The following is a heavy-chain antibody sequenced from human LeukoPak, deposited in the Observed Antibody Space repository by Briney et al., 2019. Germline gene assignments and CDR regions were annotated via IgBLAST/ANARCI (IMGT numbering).Heavy chain of an antibody. J-gene: IGHJ5*02. Sequence: ASVKVSCKASGYTFTSYGISWVRQAPGQGLEWMGWISAYNGNTNYAQKLQGRVTMTTDTSTSTAYMELRSLRSDDTAVYYCVGSHRPRRITYYDFWSGYYDNWFDPWGQGTLVTVSS. V-gene: IGHV1-18*01. CDR1: GYTFTSYG. CDR3: VGSHRPRRITYYDFWSGYYDNWFDP. D-gene: IGHD3-3*01. CDR2: ISAYNGNT.